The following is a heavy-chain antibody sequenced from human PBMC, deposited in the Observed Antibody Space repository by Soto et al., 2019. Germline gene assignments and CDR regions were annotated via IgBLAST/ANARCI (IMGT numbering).Heavy chain of an antibody. CDR3: ARDPPLLWFGELSAGY. V-gene: IGHV3-21*01. Sequence: LRLSCAASGFTFTRYSMNWVRQAPGKGLEWVSSISSTTNYIYYADSMKGRFTISRDNSKNTLYLQMNSLRAEDTAVYYCARDPPLLWFGELSAGYWGQGTLVTVSS. CDR2: ISSTTNYI. J-gene: IGHJ4*02. D-gene: IGHD3-10*01. CDR1: GFTFTRYS.